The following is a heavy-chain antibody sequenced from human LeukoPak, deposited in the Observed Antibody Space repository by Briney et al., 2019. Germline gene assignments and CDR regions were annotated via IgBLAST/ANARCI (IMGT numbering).Heavy chain of an antibody. D-gene: IGHD6-19*01. Sequence: GGSLRLSCAASGFTFSSYAMSWVRQAPGKGLEWVSAISGSGGSTYYADSVKGRFTISRDNSKNTLYLQMNSLRAEDTAVYYCAKAPSPSRIEVAGTGVYWGQGTLVTVSS. CDR1: GFTFSSYA. CDR3: AKAPSPSRIEVAGTGVY. V-gene: IGHV3-23*01. CDR2: ISGSGGST. J-gene: IGHJ4*02.